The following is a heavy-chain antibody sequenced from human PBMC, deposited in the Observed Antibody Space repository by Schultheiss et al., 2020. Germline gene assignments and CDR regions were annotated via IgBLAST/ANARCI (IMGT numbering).Heavy chain of an antibody. D-gene: IGHD5-24*01. J-gene: IGHJ4*02. CDR3: ASGRDGYNDHFDY. V-gene: IGHV4-39*07. CDR1: GGSISSSSYY. Sequence: SETLSLTCTVSGGSISSSSYYWSWIRQPPGKGLEWIGEINHSGSTNYNPSLKSRVTISVDTSKNQFSLKLSSVTAADTAVYYCASGRDGYNDHFDYWGQGTLVTVSS. CDR2: INHSGST.